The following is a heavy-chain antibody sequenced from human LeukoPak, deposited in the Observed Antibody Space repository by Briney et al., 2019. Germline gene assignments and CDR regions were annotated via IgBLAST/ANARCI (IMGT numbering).Heavy chain of an antibody. V-gene: IGHV3-7*01. CDR2: IKEDGSEK. Sequence: QTGGSLRLSCVASGFTVGSFWMSWVRQAPGKGPEWVANIKEDGSEKYYVDSVRGRFTIPRDNAKNSLYLQMNSLRAEDTGVYFCRPGHYDSYAWDKGTLVTVSS. CDR3: RPGHYDSYA. D-gene: IGHD5-12*01. CDR1: GFTVGSFW. J-gene: IGHJ5*02.